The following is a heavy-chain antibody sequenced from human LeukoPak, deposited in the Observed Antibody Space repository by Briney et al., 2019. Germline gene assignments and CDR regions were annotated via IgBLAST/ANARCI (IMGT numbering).Heavy chain of an antibody. D-gene: IGHD1-26*01. CDR2: IKYDASST. V-gene: IGHV3-74*01. CDR3: ARGATYAYYQDY. CDR1: GFTFSSHW. J-gene: IGHJ4*02. Sequence: GGSLRLSCAASGFTFSSHWMHWVRQAPGKGLVWVSRIKYDASSTSYADSVKGRFTISRDNAKNTLYLQMNGLRAEDTAVYYCARGATYAYYQDYWGQGTLVTVSS.